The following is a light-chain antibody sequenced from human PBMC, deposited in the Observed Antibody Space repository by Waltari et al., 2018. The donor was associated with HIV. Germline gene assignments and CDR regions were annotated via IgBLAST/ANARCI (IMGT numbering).Light chain of an antibody. CDR1: SRDVGGFNF. CDR3: CSYAGSYTLL. V-gene: IGLV2-11*01. CDR2: DVN. Sequence: QSALTQPRSVSGSPGQSVTVSCTGTSRDVGGFNFVSWYQQHPDKAPKLMLYDVNKRPSGVPDRFSGSKSGNTASLTISGLQAEDEADYYCCSYAGSYTLLFGGGTKLTVL. J-gene: IGLJ2*01.